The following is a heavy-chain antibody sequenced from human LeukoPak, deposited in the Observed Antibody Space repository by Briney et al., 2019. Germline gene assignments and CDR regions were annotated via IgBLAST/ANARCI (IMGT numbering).Heavy chain of an antibody. Sequence: PGGSLTLSCAASGFTFNTYGLHWVRQAPGKGLEWVAVISSDGDNKYYADSVKGRFTISRDNSKNALYLQMNSLRAEDAAVYYCARDQGYCTSTSCYSVGGYFDYWGQGALVTVSS. V-gene: IGHV3-30-3*01. J-gene: IGHJ4*02. CDR3: ARDQGYCTSTSCYSVGGYFDY. CDR1: GFTFNTYG. CDR2: ISSDGDNK. D-gene: IGHD2-2*01.